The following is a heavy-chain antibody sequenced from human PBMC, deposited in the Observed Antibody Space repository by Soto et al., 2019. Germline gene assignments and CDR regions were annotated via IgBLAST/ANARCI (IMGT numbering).Heavy chain of an antibody. CDR1: GGTFSSYA. Sequence: SVKVSCKASGGTFSSYAISWVRQAPGQGLEWMGGIVPIFGTANYAQKFQGRVTITADESTSTAYMELSSLRSEDTAVYYCARGIVGATYYYYGMDVWGQGTTVTVS. J-gene: IGHJ6*02. V-gene: IGHV1-69*13. D-gene: IGHD1-26*01. CDR2: IVPIFGTA. CDR3: ARGIVGATYYYYGMDV.